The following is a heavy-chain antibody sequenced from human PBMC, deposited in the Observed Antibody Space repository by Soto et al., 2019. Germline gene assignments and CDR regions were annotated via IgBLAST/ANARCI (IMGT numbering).Heavy chain of an antibody. Sequence: QVQLVQSGAEVKKPGSSVKVSCKASGGTFSQFAVSWVRQAPGQGLEWMGGIIPLFGIAKYAPKFEDRVTIIADDSTITASMDLSGLRSEDTAVYYCAASGRDVLGYDYKDTEGLEIWGQGTLVTVSS. CDR3: AASGRDVLGYDYKDTEGLEI. V-gene: IGHV1-69*12. CDR1: GGTFSQFA. J-gene: IGHJ3*02. CDR2: IIPLFGIA. D-gene: IGHD3-10*01.